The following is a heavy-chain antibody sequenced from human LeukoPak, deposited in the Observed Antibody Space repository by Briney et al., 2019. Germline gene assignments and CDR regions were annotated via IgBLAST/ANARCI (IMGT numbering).Heavy chain of an antibody. V-gene: IGHV1-18*01. D-gene: IGHD3-3*01. CDR1: GYTFTSYG. Sequence: GVSVKVSCKASGYTFTSYGISWVRQAPGQGLEWMGWISAYNGNTNYAQKLQGRVTMTTDTSTSTAYMELRSLRSDDTAVYYCARERRYDFWSGYFYFDYWGQGTLVTVSS. CDR2: ISAYNGNT. CDR3: ARERRYDFWSGYFYFDY. J-gene: IGHJ4*02.